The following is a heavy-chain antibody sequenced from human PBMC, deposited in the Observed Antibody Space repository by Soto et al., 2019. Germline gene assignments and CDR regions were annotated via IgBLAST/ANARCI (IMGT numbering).Heavy chain of an antibody. CDR2: ISSSSSYI. D-gene: IGHD2-2*01. Sequence: PGGSLRLSCAASGFTFSSYSMNWVRQAPGKGLEWVSSISSSSSYIYYADSVKGRFTISRDNAKNSLYLQMNSLRAEDTAVYYCARSKVVPAAISYTHLDYWGQGTLVTVSS. V-gene: IGHV3-21*01. J-gene: IGHJ4*02. CDR1: GFTFSSYS. CDR3: ARSKVVPAAISYTHLDY.